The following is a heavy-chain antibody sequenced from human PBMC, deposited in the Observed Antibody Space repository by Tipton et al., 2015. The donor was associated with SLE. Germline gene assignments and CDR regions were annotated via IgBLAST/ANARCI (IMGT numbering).Heavy chain of an antibody. D-gene: IGHD5-24*01. CDR2: IYYSGST. CDR3: ARDQGSWRWLQSRGAFDT. CDR1: GGSISSHY. V-gene: IGHV4-59*11. J-gene: IGHJ3*02. Sequence: TLSLTCTVSGGSISSHYWSWIRQPPGKGLEWIGYIYYSGSTNYNPSLKSRVTISVDTSKNQFSLKLSSVTAADTAVYYCARDQGSWRWLQSRGAFDTWGQGTMVTVSS.